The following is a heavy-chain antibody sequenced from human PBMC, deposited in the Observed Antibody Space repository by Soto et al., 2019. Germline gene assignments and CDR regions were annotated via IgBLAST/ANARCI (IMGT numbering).Heavy chain of an antibody. Sequence: ASVKVSCKVSGYTLTELSMHWVRQAPGKGLEWMGIIDPVGGRTMYAQKFQGRVTMTRDTSTSTVYMELSSLRSEDTAVYYCARGLIYDSSGYYFDYWGQGTLVTVSS. V-gene: IGHV1-24*01. CDR3: ARGLIYDSSGYYFDY. CDR1: GYTLTELS. CDR2: IDPVGGRT. J-gene: IGHJ4*02. D-gene: IGHD3-22*01.